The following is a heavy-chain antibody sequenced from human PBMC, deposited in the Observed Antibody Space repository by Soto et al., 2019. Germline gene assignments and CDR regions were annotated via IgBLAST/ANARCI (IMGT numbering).Heavy chain of an antibody. CDR1: GFTFSSYG. J-gene: IGHJ3*02. CDR3: EKDTLFYYDSSGHAFDI. Sequence: QVQLVESGGGVVQPVRSLRLSCAASGFTFSSYGMHWVRQAPGKGLEWVAVISYDGSNKYYADSVKGRFTISRDNSKITLYLQMNSLRAEDTAVYYCEKDTLFYYDSSGHAFDIWGQGTMVTVSS. V-gene: IGHV3-30*18. CDR2: ISYDGSNK. D-gene: IGHD3-22*01.